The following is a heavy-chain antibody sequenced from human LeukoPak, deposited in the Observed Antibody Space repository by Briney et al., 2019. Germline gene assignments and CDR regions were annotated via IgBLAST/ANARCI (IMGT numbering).Heavy chain of an antibody. V-gene: IGHV1-69*13. D-gene: IGHD4-17*01. Sequence: ASVKVSFKASGGTFSSYAISWVRQAPGQGLEWMGGIIPIFGTANYAQKFQGRVTITADESTSTAYMELSSLRSEDTAVYYCAREGGTTVTSFDYWGQGTLVTVSS. J-gene: IGHJ4*02. CDR1: GGTFSSYA. CDR2: IIPIFGTA. CDR3: AREGGTTVTSFDY.